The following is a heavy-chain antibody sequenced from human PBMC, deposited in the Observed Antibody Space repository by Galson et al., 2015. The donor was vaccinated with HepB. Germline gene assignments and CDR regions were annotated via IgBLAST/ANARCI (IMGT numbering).Heavy chain of an antibody. V-gene: IGHV1-69*13. CDR2: IIPIFGTA. Sequence: SVKVSCKASGGTFSSYAISWVRQAPGQGLEWMGGIIPIFGTANYAQKFQGRVTITADESTSTAYMELSSLRSEDTAVYYCAREAATVTEIHPQEQYYYYYMDVWGKGTTVTVSS. D-gene: IGHD4-11*01. CDR3: AREAATVTEIHPQEQYYYYYMDV. CDR1: GGTFSSYA. J-gene: IGHJ6*03.